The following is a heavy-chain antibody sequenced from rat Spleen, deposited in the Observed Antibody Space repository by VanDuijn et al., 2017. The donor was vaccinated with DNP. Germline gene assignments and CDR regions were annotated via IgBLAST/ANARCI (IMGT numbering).Heavy chain of an antibody. V-gene: IGHV2-32*01. CDR3: ARSSYGGYTWFAY. D-gene: IGHD1-11*01. Sequence: QVQLKESGPGLVQPSQTLSLTCTVSGFSLTLYHMHWVRQPPGKGLEWMGVMWSNGDSSYNSVFKSRLTFSRDTSKSQLFLKVNSLQTEDTALYFCARSSYGGYTWFAYWGQGTLVTVSS. CDR2: MWSNGDS. J-gene: IGHJ3*01. CDR1: GFSLTLYH.